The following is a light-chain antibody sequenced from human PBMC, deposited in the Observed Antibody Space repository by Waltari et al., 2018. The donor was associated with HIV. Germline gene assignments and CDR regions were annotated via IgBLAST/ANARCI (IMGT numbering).Light chain of an antibody. Sequence: QSALTQPASVSGSPGPSLTISCTGTSGDVGGYHFVSWYQQHPGKAPKLIIYEVTYRPSGVSDRFSGSKSGNTASLTISGLQAEDEADYYCCSYTSSNTYDFGTGTTVTVL. CDR3: CSYTSSNTYD. CDR1: SGDVGGYHF. J-gene: IGLJ1*01. CDR2: EVT. V-gene: IGLV2-14*03.